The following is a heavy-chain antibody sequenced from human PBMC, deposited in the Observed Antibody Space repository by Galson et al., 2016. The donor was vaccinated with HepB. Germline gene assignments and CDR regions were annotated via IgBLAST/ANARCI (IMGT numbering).Heavy chain of an antibody. Sequence: SLRLSCAASGFAFSDYYMSWIRQAPGKGLEWVSYISVSGSTILYADSVKGRFTISRDNAKNSLYLQMNSLTAEDTAVYYCVTPTSYNSGWHGVLDYWGQGTLVTVSS. V-gene: IGHV3-11*04. D-gene: IGHD6-19*01. J-gene: IGHJ4*02. CDR2: ISVSGSTI. CDR1: GFAFSDYY. CDR3: VTPTSYNSGWHGVLDY.